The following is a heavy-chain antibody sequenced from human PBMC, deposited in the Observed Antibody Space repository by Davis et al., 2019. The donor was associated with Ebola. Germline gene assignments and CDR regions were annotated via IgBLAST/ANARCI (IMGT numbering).Heavy chain of an antibody. J-gene: IGHJ4*02. CDR3: ARGRPFF. CDR2: INHSGST. CDR1: SGSFSGYY. V-gene: IGHV4-34*01. Sequence: MPGGSLRLSCAVYSGSFSGYYWTWIRQPPGEGLEWIGEINHSGSTNYNPSLKSRVTISVDTSKKQFSLKMTSVTAADTAVYYCARGRPFFWGQGALVTVSS. D-gene: IGHD2/OR15-2a*01.